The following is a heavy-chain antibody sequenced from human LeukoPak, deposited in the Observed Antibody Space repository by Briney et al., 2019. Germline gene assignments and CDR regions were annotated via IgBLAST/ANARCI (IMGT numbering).Heavy chain of an antibody. CDR1: GFTLRSYS. J-gene: IGHJ4*02. V-gene: IGHV3-64*01. CDR3: ARVDYGSGCDS. D-gene: IGHD6-19*01. Sequence: GGSLRLSCAASGFTLRSYSMHWVRQAPGEGLGFVSAISRNGGNTYYANSVRGRFTISRDISKNTLYLQMGSLRPEDMGVYYCARVDYGSGCDSWGQGTLVTVSS. CDR2: ISRNGGNT.